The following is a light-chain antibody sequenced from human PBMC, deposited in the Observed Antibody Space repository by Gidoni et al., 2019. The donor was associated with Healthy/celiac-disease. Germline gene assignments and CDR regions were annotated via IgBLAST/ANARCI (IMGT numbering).Light chain of an antibody. CDR3: AAWDDSLNGRYV. CDR1: NSNIGSNT. CDR2: SNN. J-gene: IGLJ1*01. Sequence: QSVLTQPPSASGTPGQRVTISCSGSNSNIGSNTVNWYQQLPGTAPKLLIYSNNQRPSGVPDRFSGSKSGTSASLAISGLQSEDEADYYCAAWDDSLNGRYVFGTATKVTVL. V-gene: IGLV1-44*01.